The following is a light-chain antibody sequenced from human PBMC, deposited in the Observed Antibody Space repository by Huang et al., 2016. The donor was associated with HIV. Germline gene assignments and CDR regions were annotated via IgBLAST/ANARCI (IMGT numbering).Light chain of an antibody. CDR2: GSS. J-gene: IGKJ4*01. Sequence: EIVMTQSPATLSVSPGQRVTLSCRANRSVSTNLAWYQQRHGQAPRHLIYGSSTRAPGIPARFSGSGSGTDFSLPISSLQSEDFALYYCHQYNNWLLSFGGGTRV. V-gene: IGKV3-15*01. CDR1: RSVSTN. CDR3: HQYNNWLLS.